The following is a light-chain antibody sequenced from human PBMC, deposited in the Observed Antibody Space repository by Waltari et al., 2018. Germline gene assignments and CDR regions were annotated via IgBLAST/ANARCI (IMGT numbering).Light chain of an antibody. J-gene: IGLJ2*01. Sequence: QSALSQPPSAAGSPGQSVTSSCTGTSSDVCGDNSVSWYQHHPGKDPKFVIYEVTKPPSGVPGRSSGSKSVNTASLTVSGLQAEDEADYYCSSYAGSNIVVFGGGTKLTVL. CDR3: SSYAGSNIVV. V-gene: IGLV2-8*01. CDR2: EVT. CDR1: SSDVCGDNS.